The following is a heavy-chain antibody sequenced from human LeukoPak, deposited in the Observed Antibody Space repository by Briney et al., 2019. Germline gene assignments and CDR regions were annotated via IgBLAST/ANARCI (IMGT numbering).Heavy chain of an antibody. CDR3: ARDLRGIVVVPAAILDY. V-gene: IGHV3-33*01. Sequence: GGSLRLSCAASGFTFSSYGMHWVRQAPGKGLEGGAVIWYDGSNKYYADSVKGRFTIARDNSKNTLYLQMNRLRAEDTAVYYCARDLRGIVVVPAAILDYWGQGTLVTVPS. J-gene: IGHJ4*02. CDR1: GFTFSSYG. CDR2: IWYDGSNK. D-gene: IGHD2-2*01.